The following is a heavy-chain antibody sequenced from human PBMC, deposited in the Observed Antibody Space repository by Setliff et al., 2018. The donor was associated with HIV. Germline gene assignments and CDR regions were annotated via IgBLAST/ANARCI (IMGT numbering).Heavy chain of an antibody. CDR2: IKSEADGGTE. V-gene: IGHV3-15*01. J-gene: IGHJ4*02. Sequence: GGSLRLSCAASGSFFKNAWMSWVRQAPGKGLEWIGRIKSEADGGTEESAAFLNGRFTISRDDSKNTLFLQMNSLKAEDTALYYCTTAGHGSLDFDYWGQGTRVTVSS. CDR1: GSFFKNAW. CDR3: TTAGHGSLDFDY. D-gene: IGHD1-1*01.